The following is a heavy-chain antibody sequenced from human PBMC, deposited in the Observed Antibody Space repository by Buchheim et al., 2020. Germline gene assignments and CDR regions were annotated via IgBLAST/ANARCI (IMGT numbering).Heavy chain of an antibody. Sequence: EVQLVQSGAEVKKPGESLRISCKGSGYSFTSYWISWVRQMPGKGLEWMGRIDPSDSYTNYSPSFQGHVTISADKSISTAYPQWSSLKASDTAIYYCARHYYDFWSGTYYYYGMDVWGQGTT. CDR2: IDPSDSYT. CDR1: GYSFTSYW. CDR3: ARHYYDFWSGTYYYYGMDV. D-gene: IGHD3-3*01. V-gene: IGHV5-10-1*03. J-gene: IGHJ6*02.